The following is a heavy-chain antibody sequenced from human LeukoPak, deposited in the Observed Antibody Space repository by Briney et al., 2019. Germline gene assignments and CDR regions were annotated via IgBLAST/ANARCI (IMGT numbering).Heavy chain of an antibody. Sequence: GGSLRLSCAASGFTFSSYWMHWVRQAPGRGLVWVSGNNSDGSFTTYADSVKGRFTISRDNAKNTLYLQMNSLRAEDTAVYYCARGDGYGYISWGQGTLVTVSS. D-gene: IGHD5-18*01. V-gene: IGHV3-74*01. CDR3: ARGDGYGYIS. J-gene: IGHJ5*02. CDR1: GFTFSSYW. CDR2: NNSDGSFT.